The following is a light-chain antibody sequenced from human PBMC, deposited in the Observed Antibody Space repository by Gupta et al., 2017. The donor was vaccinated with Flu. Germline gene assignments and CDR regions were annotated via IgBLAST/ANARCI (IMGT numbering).Light chain of an antibody. J-gene: IGLJ2*01. V-gene: IGLV2-11*01. Sequence: QSALTQPRSVPGSPGQSVTISCTGTTSDVGSYHYVSWYQQHPGTAPKLIIYDVNQRPSGVPDRSSASKSGNTASLTISRLQAEDEADYHCCSSAGSNIIIFGGGTKLTVL. CDR2: DVN. CDR1: TSDVGSYHY. CDR3: CSSAGSNIII.